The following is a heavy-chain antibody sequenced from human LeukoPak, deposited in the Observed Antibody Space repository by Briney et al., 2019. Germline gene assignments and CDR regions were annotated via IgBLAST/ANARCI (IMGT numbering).Heavy chain of an antibody. CDR2: IYPDASDT. CDR1: GYNFTNYW. V-gene: IGHV5-51*01. CDR3: ARIGSVAGTGY. Sequence: GESLKISCKGSGYNFTNYWIGWVRQMPGKGLEWMGIIYPDASDTRYSPSFQGQVTISADKSISTAYLQWSSLKASDTAMYYCARIGSVAGTGYWGQGTLVTVSS. D-gene: IGHD6-19*01. J-gene: IGHJ4*02.